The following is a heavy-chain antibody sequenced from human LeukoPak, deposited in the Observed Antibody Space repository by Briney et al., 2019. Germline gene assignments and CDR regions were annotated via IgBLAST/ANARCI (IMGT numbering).Heavy chain of an antibody. D-gene: IGHD2-2*01. J-gene: IGHJ5*02. Sequence: SQTLSLTCTVSDDSITSGRYYWSWIRQPAGKELEWIGRIYSSGNTDYHPYIVSLKSRVTLSLDTSKSQFFLDLTSVTAADTAVYYCARDGQDCISTSCYKWFDPWGQGTLVTVSS. V-gene: IGHV4-61*02. CDR2: IYSSGNT. CDR1: DDSITSGRYY. CDR3: ARDGQDCISTSCYKWFDP.